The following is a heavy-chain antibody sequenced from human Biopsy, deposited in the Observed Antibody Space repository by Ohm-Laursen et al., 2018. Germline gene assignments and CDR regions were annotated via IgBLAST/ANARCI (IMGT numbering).Heavy chain of an antibody. D-gene: IGHD3-22*01. V-gene: IGHV1-46*01. J-gene: IGHJ4*02. CDR2: INPRSGNT. CDR1: GYTFTEYY. Sequence: ASVKVSCKASGYTFTEYYINWVRQAPGQGLEWMGIINPRSGNTGYSQKFQVRVTMTTDTSTSTVYMGLSSLSSEDTAVYYCAKNYDPLYYDTSGLFDYWGQGTLVTVSS. CDR3: AKNYDPLYYDTSGLFDY.